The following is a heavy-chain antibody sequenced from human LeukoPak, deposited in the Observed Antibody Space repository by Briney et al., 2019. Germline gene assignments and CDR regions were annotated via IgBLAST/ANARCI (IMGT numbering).Heavy chain of an antibody. J-gene: IGHJ4*02. Sequence: GGSLRLSCAASGFTFSSYWMSWVRQAPGKGLEWVANIKQDGSEKYYADSVKGRFTISRDNSKNTLYLQMNSLRAEDTAVYYCAKDSAYCGGDCYPTFDYWGQGTLVTVSS. D-gene: IGHD2-21*02. CDR3: AKDSAYCGGDCYPTFDY. CDR1: GFTFSSYW. V-gene: IGHV3-7*03. CDR2: IKQDGSEK.